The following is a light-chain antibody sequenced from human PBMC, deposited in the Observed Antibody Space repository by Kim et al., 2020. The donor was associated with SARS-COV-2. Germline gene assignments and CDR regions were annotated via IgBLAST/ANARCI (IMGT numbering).Light chain of an antibody. Sequence: DIQMTQSPSTLSASVGDRVTITCRASQSISSWLAWYQQKPGKAPKLLIYKASSLESGVPSRFSGSGSGTEFTLTISSLQPDDFATYYCQQYNSYPETFGQGTKVDIK. V-gene: IGKV1-5*03. CDR2: KAS. CDR1: QSISSW. CDR3: QQYNSYPET. J-gene: IGKJ1*01.